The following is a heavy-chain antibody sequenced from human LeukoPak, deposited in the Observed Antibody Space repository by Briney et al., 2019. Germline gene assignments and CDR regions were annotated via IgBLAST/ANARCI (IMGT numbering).Heavy chain of an antibody. J-gene: IGHJ6*03. CDR1: GGSFSGYY. D-gene: IGHD6-19*01. CDR2: IYHSGST. V-gene: IGHV4-34*01. CDR3: ARDGSNSSGWSGRYYYYMDV. Sequence: SETLSLTCSVYGGSFSGYYWSWIRQPPGKGLEWIGSIYHSGSTYYNPSLKSRVTISVDTSKNQFSLKLSSVTAADTAVYYCARDGSNSSGWSGRYYYYMDVWGKGTTVTVSS.